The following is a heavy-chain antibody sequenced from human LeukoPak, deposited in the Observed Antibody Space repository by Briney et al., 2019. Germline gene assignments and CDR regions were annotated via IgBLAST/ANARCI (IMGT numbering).Heavy chain of an antibody. D-gene: IGHD5-12*01. J-gene: IGHJ5*02. CDR2: IIPFLDTS. Sequence: ASVKVPCKASGGTFSNYALSWVRQAPGQGLEWMGAIIPFLDTSNYPPKFQDRVTITTDESTSTAYMELSSLRSDDTAVYYCARAQAGNYDWPLDLWGQGTLVTVSS. CDR1: GGTFSNYA. CDR3: ARAQAGNYDWPLDL. V-gene: IGHV1-69*05.